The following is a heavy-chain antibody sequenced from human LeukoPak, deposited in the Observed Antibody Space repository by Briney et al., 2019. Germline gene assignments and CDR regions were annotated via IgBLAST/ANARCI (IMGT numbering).Heavy chain of an antibody. D-gene: IGHD6-19*01. CDR3: ARDGSSSGWYGFDY. Sequence: ASVKVSCKASGYTFTSYGISWVRQAPGQGLEWMGWIRGYSGDTKYAQKLQGRVTMTTDTSTTTAYMELKSLRSDDTAVYYCARDGSSSGWYGFDYWGQGTQVTVSS. CDR1: GYTFTSYG. V-gene: IGHV1-18*04. J-gene: IGHJ4*02. CDR2: IRGYSGDT.